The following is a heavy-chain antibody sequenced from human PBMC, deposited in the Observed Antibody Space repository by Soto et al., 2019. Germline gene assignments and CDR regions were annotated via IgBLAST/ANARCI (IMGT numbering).Heavy chain of an antibody. Sequence: ASVKVSCKASGYTFTSYAMHWVRQAPGQRLEWMGWINAGNGNTKYSQKFQGRVTITRDTSASTAYMELSSLRSEDTAVYYCAREGRSSTSYYYYYYMDVWGQGTLVTVSS. V-gene: IGHV1-3*01. CDR2: INAGNGNT. CDR3: AREGRSSTSYYYYYYMDV. CDR1: GYTFTSYA. J-gene: IGHJ6*03.